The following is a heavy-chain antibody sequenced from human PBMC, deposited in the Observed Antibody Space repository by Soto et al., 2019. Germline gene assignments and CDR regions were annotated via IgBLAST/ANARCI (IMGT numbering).Heavy chain of an antibody. D-gene: IGHD1-26*01. CDR1: GFTFSSYW. CDR2: INNDGSST. Sequence: GGSLRLSCAASGFTFSSYWMHWVRQAPGKGLVWVSRINNDGSSTTYADSVKGRFTISRDNAKNTLYLQMNSLRAEDTAVYYCASAWELRNNWGQGTLVTVSS. V-gene: IGHV3-74*01. J-gene: IGHJ4*02. CDR3: ASAWELRNN.